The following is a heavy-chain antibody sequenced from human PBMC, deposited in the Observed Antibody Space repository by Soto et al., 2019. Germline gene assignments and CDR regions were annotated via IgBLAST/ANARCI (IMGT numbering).Heavy chain of an antibody. Sequence: VQLVESGGGLVKPGGSLRLSCAASGFTFTTAWMSWVRQAPGKGLEWVGRLKSEVDGGTIDYAAPVKGRFTISRDDSKNTLYLQMNSLKTEDAAVYYWSTGCFWTVKSFEYWGQGTLVTVSS. CDR2: LKSEVDGGTI. CDR1: GFTFTTAW. D-gene: IGHD3-3*01. CDR3: STGCFWTVKSFEY. V-gene: IGHV3-15*01. J-gene: IGHJ4*02.